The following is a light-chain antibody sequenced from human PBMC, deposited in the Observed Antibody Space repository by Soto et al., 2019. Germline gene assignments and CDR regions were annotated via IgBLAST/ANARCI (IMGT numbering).Light chain of an antibody. CDR2: DVP. V-gene: IGLV2-14*01. CDR3: SSYTGTSTRVV. Sequence: QSVLTPPASVSGSPVQSITTSCTGTSNDVCGYDYVSWFQQHSVRAPQLLNYDVPNRLSGVSNRFSGSKSGTTASLTISGLGAEDEAAYYCSSYTGTSTRVVFGGGTKVTVL. CDR1: SNDVCGYDY. J-gene: IGLJ2*01.